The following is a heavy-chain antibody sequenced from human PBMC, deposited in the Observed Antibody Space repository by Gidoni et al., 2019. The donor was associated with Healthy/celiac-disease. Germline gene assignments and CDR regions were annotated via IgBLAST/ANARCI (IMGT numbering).Heavy chain of an antibody. CDR2: IYYSGIP. V-gene: IGHV4-31*03. CDR3: ARGIWFREPAFDY. Sequence: QVQLQESGPGLVKPSQTLSLTCTVSGGSISSGGYYWSWIRQHPGKCLESIGYIYYSGIPYYNPSLKSRVTISVDTSKNQFSLKLSSVTAADTAVYYCARGIWFREPAFDYWGQGTLVTVSS. J-gene: IGHJ4*02. CDR1: GGSISSGGYY. D-gene: IGHD3-10*01.